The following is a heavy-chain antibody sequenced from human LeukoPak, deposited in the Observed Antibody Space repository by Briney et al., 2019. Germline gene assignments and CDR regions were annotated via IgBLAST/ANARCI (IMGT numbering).Heavy chain of an antibody. CDR1: GGSISSYY. CDR3: ARGGGSYPRWFDP. J-gene: IGHJ5*02. V-gene: IGHV4-59*12. D-gene: IGHD2-15*01. CDR2: IYYSGST. Sequence: SETLSLTCTVSGGSISSYYWSWIRQPPGKGLEWIGYIYYSGSTNYNPSLKSRVTISVDTSKNQFSLKLSSVTAADTAVYYCARGGGSYPRWFDPWGQGTLVTVSS.